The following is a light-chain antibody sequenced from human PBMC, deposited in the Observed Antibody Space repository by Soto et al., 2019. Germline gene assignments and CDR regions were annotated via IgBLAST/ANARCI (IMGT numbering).Light chain of an antibody. V-gene: IGKV1-5*01. CDR3: QQYNSHST. CDR1: QSISSW. CDR2: DAS. Sequence: DIQMTQSRSTLSASVGDRVTITCRASQSISSWLAWYQQKPGKAPKLLIYDASSLESGVPSRFSGSGSGTEFTLTISSLQPDDFATYYCQQYNSHSTFGQGTKLEIK. J-gene: IGKJ2*01.